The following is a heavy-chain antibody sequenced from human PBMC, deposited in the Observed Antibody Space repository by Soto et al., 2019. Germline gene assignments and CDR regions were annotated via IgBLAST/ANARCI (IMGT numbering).Heavy chain of an antibody. CDR1: GGSIATGDYY. Sequence: QVQLQESGPGLVKPSQTLSLTCTVSGGSIATGDYYWTWIRQPPGKGLEWIGYNYYSGATYYKPSLKSRVTISLDTSKNQFSLKLSSVTAADTAVYYCATYYYDNRGYPGGLDYWRQGTLVTVSS. J-gene: IGHJ4*02. D-gene: IGHD3-22*01. V-gene: IGHV4-30-4*01. CDR2: NYYSGAT. CDR3: ATYYYDNRGYPGGLDY.